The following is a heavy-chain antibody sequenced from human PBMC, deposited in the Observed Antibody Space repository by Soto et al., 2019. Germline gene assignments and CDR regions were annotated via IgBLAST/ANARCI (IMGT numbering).Heavy chain of an antibody. D-gene: IGHD1-26*01. Sequence: SETLSLTCTVSCGSISSYYWSWIRQPAGKGLEWIGRIYTSGSTNYNPSLKTRVTMSVDTSKNQFSLKLSSVTAADTAVYYCARVHGSYVFEWFDPWGQGTLVTVSS. J-gene: IGHJ5*02. CDR3: ARVHGSYVFEWFDP. V-gene: IGHV4-4*07. CDR2: IYTSGST. CDR1: CGSISSYY.